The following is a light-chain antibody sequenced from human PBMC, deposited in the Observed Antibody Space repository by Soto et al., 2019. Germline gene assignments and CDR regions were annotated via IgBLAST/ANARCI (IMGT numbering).Light chain of an antibody. J-gene: IGKJ1*01. CDR1: QSVSSSY. Sequence: EIVLTQSPGTLSLSPGERATLSCRASQSVSSSYLAWYQQKPGQAPRLLIYGASSRATGLPDRFSGSGSGTDFTLTISRLEPEDCALYYCQQYGSSPWTFGQGNKVEIK. CDR3: QQYGSSPWT. V-gene: IGKV3-20*01. CDR2: GAS.